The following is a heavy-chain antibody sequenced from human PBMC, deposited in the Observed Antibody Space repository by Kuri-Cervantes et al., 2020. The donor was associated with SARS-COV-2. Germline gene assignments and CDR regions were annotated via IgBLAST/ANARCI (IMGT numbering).Heavy chain of an antibody. V-gene: IGHV1-2*02. D-gene: IGHD5-18*01. CDR3: ARALYTDTAMVPFDY. Sequence: ASVKVSCKASGYTFTGYYMHWVRQAPGQGLEWMGWINPNSGGTNYAQKFQGRVTMTRDTSISTAYMELSRLRSDGTAVYYCARALYTDTAMVPFDYWGQGTLVTVSS. CDR1: GYTFTGYY. CDR2: INPNSGGT. J-gene: IGHJ4*02.